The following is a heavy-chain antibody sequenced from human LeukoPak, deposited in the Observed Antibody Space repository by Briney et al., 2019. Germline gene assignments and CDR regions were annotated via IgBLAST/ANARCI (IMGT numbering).Heavy chain of an antibody. D-gene: IGHD3-22*01. J-gene: IGHJ4*02. V-gene: IGHV4-4*02. CDR2: INHSGST. CDR3: ARGPRRIVVVITGHGPRHPFDY. Sequence: SGTLSLTCAVSGGSISSSNWWSWVRQPPGKGLEWIGEINHSGSTNYNPSLKSRVTISVDTSKNQFSLKLSSVTAADTAVYYCARGPRRIVVVITGHGPRHPFDYWGQGTLVTVSS. CDR1: GGSISSSNW.